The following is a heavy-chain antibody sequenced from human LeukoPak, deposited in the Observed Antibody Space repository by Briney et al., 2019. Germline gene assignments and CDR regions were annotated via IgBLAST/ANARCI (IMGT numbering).Heavy chain of an antibody. CDR1: GFTVSSNY. D-gene: IGHD3-22*01. Sequence: PGGSLRLSCAASGFTVSSNYMNWVRQAPGKGLEWVSIIYSGGNTYYADSEKGRFTISRDNSQNTLYLQMNSLRPEDTAVYYCARLLYYYDSSIYQRYFDYWGQGTLVTVSS. V-gene: IGHV3-53*01. CDR3: ARLLYYYDSSIYQRYFDY. CDR2: IYSGGNT. J-gene: IGHJ4*02.